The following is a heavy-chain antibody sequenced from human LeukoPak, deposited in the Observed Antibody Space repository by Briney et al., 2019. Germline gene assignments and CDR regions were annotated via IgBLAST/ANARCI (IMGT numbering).Heavy chain of an antibody. D-gene: IGHD3-3*01. CDR2: MNPNSGNT. V-gene: IGHV1-8*01. CDR1: GYTFTSYD. CDR3: ARGLRFLEWLLNY. Sequence: GASVTVSCKASGYTFTSYDINWVRQATGQGLEWMGWMNPNSGNTGYAQKFQGRVTMTRNTSISTAYMELSSLRSEDTAVYYCARGLRFLEWLLNYWGQGTLVTVSS. J-gene: IGHJ4*02.